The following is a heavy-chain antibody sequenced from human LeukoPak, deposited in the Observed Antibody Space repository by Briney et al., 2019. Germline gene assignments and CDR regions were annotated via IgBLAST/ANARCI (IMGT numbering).Heavy chain of an antibody. D-gene: IGHD4-17*01. Sequence: QTGRSLRLSCAVSGFTFSRYAMHWVRQAPGKGLEWVTVISHDGSSKNYADSVKGRFSISRDNADNTLYLQMNSLRDEDTAVYYCARDLYGDYLVDYWGQGTLVTVSS. V-gene: IGHV3-30-3*01. CDR3: ARDLYGDYLVDY. J-gene: IGHJ4*02. CDR2: ISHDGSSK. CDR1: GFTFSRYA.